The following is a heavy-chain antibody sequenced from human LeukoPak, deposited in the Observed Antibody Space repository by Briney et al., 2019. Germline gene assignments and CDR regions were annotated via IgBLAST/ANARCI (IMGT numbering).Heavy chain of an antibody. V-gene: IGHV4-30-2*05. CDR3: ARVCHAGVLNFDY. D-gene: IGHD2-8*01. CDR1: GGSISSGGYS. Sequence: SETLSLTCAVSGGSISSGGYSWSWIRQPPGKGLEWIGYIYYSGSTYYNPSLKSRVTISVDTSKNQFSLKLSSVTAADTAVYYCARVCHAGVLNFDYWGQGTLVTVSS. J-gene: IGHJ4*02. CDR2: IYYSGST.